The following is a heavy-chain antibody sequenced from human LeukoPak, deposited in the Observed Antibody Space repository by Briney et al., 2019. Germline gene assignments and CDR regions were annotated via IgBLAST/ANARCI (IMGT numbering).Heavy chain of an antibody. CDR2: ISGSGGST. J-gene: IGHJ3*02. CDR3: AKKFNYYDSSGSSGSAFDI. V-gene: IGHV3-23*01. CDR1: GFTFSSYA. Sequence: GGSLRLSCAASGFTFSSYAMSWVRQAPGKGLEWVSAISGSGGSTYYADSVKGRFTISRDNSKNTLYPQMNSLRAEDTAVYYCAKKFNYYDSSGSSGSAFDIWGQGTMVTVSS. D-gene: IGHD3-22*01.